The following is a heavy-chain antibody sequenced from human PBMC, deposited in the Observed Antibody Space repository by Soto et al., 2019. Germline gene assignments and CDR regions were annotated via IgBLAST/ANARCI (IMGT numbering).Heavy chain of an antibody. Sequence: ASVKVSCKASGDTYTSYYIHWVRQAPGQGLGWMGTFNPSGGGTFYAQKFQGRVTMTGDTSTSTVYMELSSLRSEDTAVYYCARGEQIAVAGKLSVFDIWGQGTMVTV. V-gene: IGHV1-46*01. CDR3: ARGEQIAVAGKLSVFDI. CDR2: FNPSGGGT. J-gene: IGHJ3*02. CDR1: GDTYTSYY. D-gene: IGHD6-19*01.